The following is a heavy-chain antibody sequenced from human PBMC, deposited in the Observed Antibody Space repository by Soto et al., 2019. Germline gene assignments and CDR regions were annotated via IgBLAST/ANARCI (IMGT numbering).Heavy chain of an antibody. CDR2: MYHSGTS. D-gene: IGHD6-25*01. Sequence: ETLSLSGPVSGYSISSGYYWGCIRQPPGKGLEWIGSMYHSGTSSYNPSLKSRVTMSVDTSKNEFSLKLSSVTAADTAVYYCARDHYSSGYMVSPYWGQGALVTVPS. J-gene: IGHJ4*02. CDR1: GYSISSGYY. CDR3: ARDHYSSGYMVSPY. V-gene: IGHV4-38-2*02.